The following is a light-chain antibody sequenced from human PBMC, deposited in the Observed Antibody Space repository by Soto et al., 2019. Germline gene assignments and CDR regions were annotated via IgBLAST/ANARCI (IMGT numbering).Light chain of an antibody. CDR1: QAISTW. CDR2: AAS. V-gene: IGKV1-12*01. J-gene: IGKJ2*01. Sequence: DIQMTQSPSSVSASVGDIVTITCLASQAISTWLAWYQQKPGKAPKLLIYAASNVQTGVPSRFTGSRSVTDFTRNISCLQSEDFASYYWEQYYSFPYTFGRGTKLEIK. CDR3: EQYYSFPYT.